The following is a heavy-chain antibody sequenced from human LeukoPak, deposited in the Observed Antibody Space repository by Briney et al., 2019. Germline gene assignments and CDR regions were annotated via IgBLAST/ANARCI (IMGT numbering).Heavy chain of an antibody. CDR3: VREEGY. V-gene: IGHV3-7*01. CDR2: IKQDGSHK. J-gene: IGHJ4*02. Sequence: PGGSLRLSCAASGFTFSTYWMYWVRQPPGKELEWVANIKQDGSHKYYVDSVKGRFTISRDNAKNSLYLQMNSLRVEDTAVYYCVREEGYWGQGTLVTVSS. CDR1: GFTFSTYW.